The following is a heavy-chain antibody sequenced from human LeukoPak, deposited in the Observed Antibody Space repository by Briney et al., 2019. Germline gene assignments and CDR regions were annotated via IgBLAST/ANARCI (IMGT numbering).Heavy chain of an antibody. CDR3: ARDLSGTSSYYYGMDV. J-gene: IGHJ6*02. Sequence: ASVKVSCKASGYTFTGYYMHWVRQAPGQGLEWMGWINPNSGGTNYAQKFQGRVTMTRDTSISTAHMELSRLRSDDTAVYYCARDLSGTSSYYYGMDVWGQGTTVTVSS. D-gene: IGHD1-26*01. V-gene: IGHV1-2*02. CDR2: INPNSGGT. CDR1: GYTFTGYY.